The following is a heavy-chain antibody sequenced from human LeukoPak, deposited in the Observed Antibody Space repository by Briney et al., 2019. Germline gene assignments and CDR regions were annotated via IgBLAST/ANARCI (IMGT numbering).Heavy chain of an antibody. CDR2: IYYSGST. V-gene: IGHV4-59*01. J-gene: IGHJ6*03. CDR1: GGSTSSYY. Sequence: PSETLSLTCTVSGGSTSSYYWNWIRQPPGKGLEWVGYIYYSGSTYYNPSLKSRVTISVDTSKNQFSLKLSSVTAAETAVYYCAREGRYRYGYNEYHSYMDIWGKGTTVTVSS. D-gene: IGHD5-24*01. CDR3: AREGRYRYGYNEYHSYMDI.